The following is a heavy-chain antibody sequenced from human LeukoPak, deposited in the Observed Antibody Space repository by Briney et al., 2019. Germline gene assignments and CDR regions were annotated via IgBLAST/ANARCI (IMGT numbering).Heavy chain of an antibody. CDR1: VYPERSVHY. V-gene: IGHV4-38-2*01. Sequence: KPSETPSLTCAVSVYPERSVHYWGWIRQPPGEGLEWIGTIYPGGTTYYNPSLGSRITISIDASKNHFSLRLSSVTAADTAVYYCARRIASAMTGFDYWGQGALVAVSS. CDR3: ARRIASAMTGFDY. D-gene: IGHD6-13*01. CDR2: IYPGGTT. J-gene: IGHJ4*02.